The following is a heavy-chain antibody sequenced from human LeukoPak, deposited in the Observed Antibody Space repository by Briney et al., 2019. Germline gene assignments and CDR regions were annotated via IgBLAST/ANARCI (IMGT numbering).Heavy chain of an antibody. V-gene: IGHV4-59*01. CDR1: GGSISSYY. D-gene: IGHD3-22*01. CDR2: IYYSGST. J-gene: IGHJ5*02. CDR3: ARYYYDSSGYYDNWFDP. Sequence: SETLSLTCTVSGGSISSYYWSWIRQPPGKGLEWIGYIYYSGSTNYNPSLKSRVTISVDTSKNQFSLKLSSVTAADTAVYYCARYYYDSSGYYDNWFDPWGQGTLVTVSS.